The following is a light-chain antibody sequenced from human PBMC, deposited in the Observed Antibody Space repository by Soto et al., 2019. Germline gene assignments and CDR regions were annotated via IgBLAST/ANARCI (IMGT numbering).Light chain of an antibody. V-gene: IGKV3-15*01. CDR3: QQYNNWPPWT. J-gene: IGKJ1*01. Sequence: EIVMTQSPATLSVSPGKIATLSCRASQSVSSNLASYQQKPGQAPRLLIYGASTRATGIPARFSGSGSATEFTLTISSLQSEDFAAYYCQQYNNWPPWTFGHGTKVDI. CDR2: GAS. CDR1: QSVSSN.